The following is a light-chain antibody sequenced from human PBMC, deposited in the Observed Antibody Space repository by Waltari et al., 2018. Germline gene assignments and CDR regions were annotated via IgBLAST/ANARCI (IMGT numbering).Light chain of an antibody. CDR3: YSTDSSGNYGV. CDR1: ELPKTY. CDR2: PDS. Sequence: SYDLTQPPSVSVSPGQTARIPCPGDELPKTYAFCSQKKSGQPPLLVIYPDSNRPPGIPERFSGSSSGTMATLMISGAQVEDEADYYCYSTDSSGNYGVFGTGTKVSVL. J-gene: IGLJ1*01. V-gene: IGLV3-10*01.